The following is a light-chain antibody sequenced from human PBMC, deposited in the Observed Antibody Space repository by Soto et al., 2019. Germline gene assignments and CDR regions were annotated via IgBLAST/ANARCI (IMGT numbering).Light chain of an antibody. Sequence: AIQMPQSPSSLSASVGDSVTITCRASQGIRNELGWYQQKPGKAPKFLIYAASSLNSGVPSRLSGSGSGTDFTLTISGLQPEDFATYYCLQESGYPRTFGQGTKVDSK. CDR3: LQESGYPRT. CDR1: QGIRNE. CDR2: AAS. J-gene: IGKJ1*01. V-gene: IGKV1-6*02.